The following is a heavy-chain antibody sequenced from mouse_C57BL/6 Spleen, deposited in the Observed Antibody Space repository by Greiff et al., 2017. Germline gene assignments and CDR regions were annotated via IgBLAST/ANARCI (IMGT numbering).Heavy chain of an antibody. CDR1: GYTFTSYW. D-gene: IGHD1-1*01. V-gene: IGHV1-61*01. CDR2: IYPSDSET. J-gene: IGHJ1*03. CDR3: ARGFNCCGSSHWYFDV. Sequence: VQLQQPGAELVRPGSSVKLSCKASGYTFTSYWMDWVKQRPGQGLEWIGNIYPSDSETHYNQKFKDKATLTVDKSSRTAYMQLSILTSEDSAVYYCARGFNCCGSSHWYFDVWGTGTTVTVSS.